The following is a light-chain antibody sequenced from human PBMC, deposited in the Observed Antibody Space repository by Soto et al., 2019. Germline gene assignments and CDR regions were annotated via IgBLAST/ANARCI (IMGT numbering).Light chain of an antibody. CDR3: AAWDDSLNGVV. V-gene: IGLV1-44*01. CDR2: SNN. CDR1: RSNIGSNT. Sequence: QSVLTQPPSASGTPGQRATISCSGSRSNIGSNTVNWYQQLPGTAPKLLIYSNNQRPSGVPDRFSGSKSGTSASLAISGLQSEDEADYYCAAWDDSLNGVVFGGGTKLTVL. J-gene: IGLJ2*01.